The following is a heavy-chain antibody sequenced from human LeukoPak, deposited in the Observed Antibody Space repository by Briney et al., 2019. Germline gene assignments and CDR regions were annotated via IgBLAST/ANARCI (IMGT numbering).Heavy chain of an antibody. J-gene: IGHJ4*02. Sequence: SETLSLTCTVSGASIRSYYWSWIRQPAGKGLEWIGRFYSNGNTNYNPSLKSRVTMSVDTSKNQFSLKLSSVTAADTAMYYCARDRWGTRTLEPPDSEPQSKPRDLIYFDYWGQGALVTVSS. D-gene: IGHD3-16*01. CDR2: FYSNGNT. CDR1: GASIRSYY. V-gene: IGHV4-4*07. CDR3: ARDRWGTRTLEPPDSEPQSKPRDLIYFDY.